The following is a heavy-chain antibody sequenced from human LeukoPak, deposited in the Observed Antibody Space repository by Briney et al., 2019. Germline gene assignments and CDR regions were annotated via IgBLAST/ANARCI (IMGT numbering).Heavy chain of an antibody. V-gene: IGHV3-48*04. Sequence: GGSLRLSCAASGFTFSSYSMNWVRQAPGKGLEWVSYISSRRSTIYYTDSVKGRFTISRDNAKNTLYLQMDSLRADDTAVYYCASGYSGTYYYYMDVWGKGTTVTVSS. D-gene: IGHD1-26*01. CDR2: ISSRRSTI. CDR3: ASGYSGTYYYYMDV. J-gene: IGHJ6*03. CDR1: GFTFSSYS.